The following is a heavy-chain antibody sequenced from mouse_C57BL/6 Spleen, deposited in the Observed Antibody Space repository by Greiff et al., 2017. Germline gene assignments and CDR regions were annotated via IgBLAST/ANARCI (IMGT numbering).Heavy chain of an antibody. J-gene: IGHJ1*03. D-gene: IGHD1-1*01. CDR1: GFTFSSYA. Sequence: LVESGEGLVKPGGSLKLSCAASGFTFSSYAMSWVRQTPEKRLEWVAYISSGGDYIYYADTVKGRFTISRDNARNTLYLQMSSLKSEDTAMYYCTRDPLYYGSPDWYFDVWGTGTTVTVSS. CDR3: TRDPLYYGSPDWYFDV. CDR2: ISSGGDYI. V-gene: IGHV5-9-1*02.